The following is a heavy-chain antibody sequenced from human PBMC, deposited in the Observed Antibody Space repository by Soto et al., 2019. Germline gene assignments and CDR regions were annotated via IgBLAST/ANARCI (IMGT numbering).Heavy chain of an antibody. CDR2: ISYDGSNK. CDR3: ARDRSMVRGVAGY. Sequence: QVQLVESGGGVVQPGRSLRLSCAASGFTFSSYTMHWVRQAPGKGLEWVAVISYDGSNKYYADSVKGRFTISRDNSKNTLYLQMNSLRAEDTAVYYCARDRSMVRGVAGYWGQGTLVTVSS. D-gene: IGHD3-10*01. V-gene: IGHV3-30-3*01. CDR1: GFTFSSYT. J-gene: IGHJ4*02.